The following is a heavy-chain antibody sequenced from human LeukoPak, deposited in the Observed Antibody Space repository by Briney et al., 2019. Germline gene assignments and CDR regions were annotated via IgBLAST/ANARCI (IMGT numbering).Heavy chain of an antibody. V-gene: IGHV3-23*01. Sequence: PGRSLRLSCAASGFTFSSYAMSWVRQAPGKGLEWVSAISGSGASTSYADSVKGRFTISRDNSKNTLYLQMNSLRAEDTAVYYCAKPHGSGYGPFDIWGQGTMVTVSS. J-gene: IGHJ3*02. D-gene: IGHD3-22*01. CDR3: AKPHGSGYGPFDI. CDR2: ISGSGAST. CDR1: GFTFSSYA.